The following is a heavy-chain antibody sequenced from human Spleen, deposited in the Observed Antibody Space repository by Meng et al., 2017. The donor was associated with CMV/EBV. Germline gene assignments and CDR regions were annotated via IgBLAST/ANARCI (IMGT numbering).Heavy chain of an antibody. Sequence: QVPLLQWGAGLLKPSETLSLTCAVYCGSCSGYYWSWIRQPPGKGLEWIGEINHSGSTNYNPSLKSRVTISVDTSKNQFSLTLRSVTAADTAVYYCAREDCSGGSCSYFDYWGRGTLVTVSS. CDR2: INHSGST. CDR1: CGSCSGYY. V-gene: IGHV4-34*01. D-gene: IGHD2-15*01. CDR3: AREDCSGGSCSYFDY. J-gene: IGHJ4*02.